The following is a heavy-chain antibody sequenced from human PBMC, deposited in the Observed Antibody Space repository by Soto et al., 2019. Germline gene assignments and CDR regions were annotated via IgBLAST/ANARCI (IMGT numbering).Heavy chain of an antibody. CDR2: ISGSGGST. D-gene: IGHD6-13*01. Sequence: EVQLLESGEGLVQPGGSLRLSCAASGFTFSSYAMSWVRQAPGKGLEWVSAISGSGGSTYYADSVKGRFTISRDNSKNTLYLQMNSLRAEDTAVYYCAKDLSWGYRISPHYFDYWGQGTLVTVSS. J-gene: IGHJ4*02. CDR1: GFTFSSYA. CDR3: AKDLSWGYRISPHYFDY. V-gene: IGHV3-23*01.